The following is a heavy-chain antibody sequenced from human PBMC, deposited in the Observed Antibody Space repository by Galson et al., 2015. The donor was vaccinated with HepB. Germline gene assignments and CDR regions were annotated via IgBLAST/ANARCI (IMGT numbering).Heavy chain of an antibody. CDR2: ISSSSSYI. D-gene: IGHD2-15*01. J-gene: IGHJ4*02. CDR1: GFTFSSYS. CDR3: ARRYCSGGSCYSGEY. Sequence: SLRLSCAASGFTFSSYSMNWVRQAPGKGLEWVSSISSSSSYIYYADSVKGRFTISRDNAKNSLYLQMNSLRAEDTAVYYCARRYCSGGSCYSGEYWGQGTLVTVSS. V-gene: IGHV3-21*01.